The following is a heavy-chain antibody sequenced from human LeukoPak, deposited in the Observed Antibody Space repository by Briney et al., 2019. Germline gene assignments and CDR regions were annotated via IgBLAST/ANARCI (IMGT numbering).Heavy chain of an antibody. V-gene: IGHV3-23*01. CDR3: AKSPAAYYFDY. CDR1: GFTFSSYA. Sequence: GGSLRLSCAASGFTFSSYAMSWVRQAPGKGLERVSAISGSGGRTYYADSVKGRFTISRDNSKNTLYLQMNSLRAEDTAVYYCAKSPAAYYFDYWGQGTLVTVSS. J-gene: IGHJ4*02. D-gene: IGHD6-13*01. CDR2: ISGSGGRT.